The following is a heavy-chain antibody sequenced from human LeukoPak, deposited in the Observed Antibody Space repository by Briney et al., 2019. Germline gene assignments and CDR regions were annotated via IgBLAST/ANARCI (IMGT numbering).Heavy chain of an antibody. CDR3: AKWGDFDILTGYYVPDF. CDR1: GFIFRNYA. D-gene: IGHD3-9*01. CDR2: ITGSGDIT. Sequence: GGSLRLSCAASGFIFRNYAMSWVRQAPGKRLGWVSAITGSGDITYYADSVKGRFTISRDNSKNTLYVEMNTLRAEDTAVYYCAKWGDFDILTGYYVPDFWGQGTLVTVSS. V-gene: IGHV3-23*01. J-gene: IGHJ4*02.